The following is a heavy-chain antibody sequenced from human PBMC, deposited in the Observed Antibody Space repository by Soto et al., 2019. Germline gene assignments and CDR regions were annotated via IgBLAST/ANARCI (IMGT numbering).Heavy chain of an antibody. V-gene: IGHV3-30-3*01. D-gene: IGHD4-17*01. J-gene: IGHJ4*02. CDR2: ISYDGSNK. CDR1: GFTFSSYA. Sequence: QVQLVESGGGVVQPGRSLRLSCAASGFTFSSYAMHWVRQAPGKGLEWVAVISYDGSNKYYADSVKGRFTISRDNSKNTLYLQMKSLRAEDTAVYYCARENTDYGDTHFDYWGQGTLVTVSS. CDR3: ARENTDYGDTHFDY.